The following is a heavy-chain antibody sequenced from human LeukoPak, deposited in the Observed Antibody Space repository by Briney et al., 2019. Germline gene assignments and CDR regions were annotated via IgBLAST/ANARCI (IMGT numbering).Heavy chain of an antibody. J-gene: IGHJ3*02. Sequence: SETLSLTCTVSGGSISSYYWSWIRQPPGKGLEWIGYIYYSGSTDYNPSLKSRVTISVDTSNNQFSLRLSSVTAADTAVYYCAREVNYGDYGDNAFDIWGQGTMVTVSS. CDR1: GGSISSYY. D-gene: IGHD4-17*01. CDR3: AREVNYGDYGDNAFDI. V-gene: IGHV4-59*12. CDR2: IYYSGST.